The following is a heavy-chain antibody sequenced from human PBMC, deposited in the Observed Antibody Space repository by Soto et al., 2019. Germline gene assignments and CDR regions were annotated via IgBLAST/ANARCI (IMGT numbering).Heavy chain of an antibody. Sequence: GGSLRLSCAASGFIFSNYWMHWVRQAPGKGLVWVSRITTDGSSTTYADSVKGRFTISRDNAKNTLYLQMNSLRDEDTAVYYCASGPSYYYGLDVWGQGTTVTVSS. V-gene: IGHV3-74*01. CDR2: ITTDGSST. CDR1: GFIFSNYW. J-gene: IGHJ6*02. CDR3: ASGPSYYYGLDV.